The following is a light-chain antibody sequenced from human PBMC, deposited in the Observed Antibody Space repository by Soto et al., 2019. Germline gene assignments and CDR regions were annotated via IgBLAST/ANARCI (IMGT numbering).Light chain of an antibody. V-gene: IGLV2-14*01. CDR3: SSYTTASTLV. Sequence: QSALTQPASVSGSPGQSITISCMGTSRDVGDYSYVSWYQQYPGKAPKLMIYEVNNRASGVSNRLSGSKSGNTASLTISGLQSDDEAEYYCSSYTTASTLVFGGGTKLTVL. J-gene: IGLJ2*01. CDR2: EVN. CDR1: SRDVGDYSY.